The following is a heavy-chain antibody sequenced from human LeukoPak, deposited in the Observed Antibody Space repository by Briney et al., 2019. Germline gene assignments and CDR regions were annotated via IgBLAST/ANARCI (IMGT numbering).Heavy chain of an antibody. CDR1: GFTFSSYS. CDR2: ISSSSSYI. CDR3: ARGGSGYYPYYFDY. V-gene: IGHV3-21*01. D-gene: IGHD3-22*01. J-gene: IGHJ4*02. Sequence: GGSLRLSCAASGFTFSSYSMNWVRQAPGKGLEWVSSISSSSSYIYYADSVKGRFTISRDNAKNSLYLQMNSLRAEDTAVYYCARGGSGYYPYYFDYWGQGTLVTVSS.